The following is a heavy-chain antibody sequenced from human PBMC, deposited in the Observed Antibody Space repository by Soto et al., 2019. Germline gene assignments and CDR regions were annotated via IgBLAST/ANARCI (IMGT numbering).Heavy chain of an antibody. CDR1: GFNFSNYA. CDR2: ISGNSGTT. J-gene: IGHJ4*02. D-gene: IGHD3-3*01. CDR3: AKGRAITVFGVITPFDS. Sequence: EVQLLESGGDFKQPGGSLRLSCEGSGFNFSNYALNWVRQAPGKRLEWVSVISGNSGTTYYAASVKCRFTISRDNSKKPLYLQMNSLSADDTAVYYCAKGRAITVFGVITPFDSWGQGTLVTVSS. V-gene: IGHV3-23*01.